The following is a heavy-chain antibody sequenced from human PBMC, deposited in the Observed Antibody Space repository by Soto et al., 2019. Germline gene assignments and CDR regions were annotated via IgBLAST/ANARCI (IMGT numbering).Heavy chain of an antibody. Sequence: SETLYLTWTLSGGSNIRDGYYWSWIRQHPGKGLEWIAYISYSGSSYSNPSLKSRVTISADTSKNQFSLRLTSVTAADTAVYFCARATPAGSADFWGQGTLVTVSS. V-gene: IGHV4-31*02. J-gene: IGHJ4*02. CDR2: ISYSGSS. CDR1: GGSNIRDGYY. D-gene: IGHD2-2*01. CDR3: ARATPAGSADF.